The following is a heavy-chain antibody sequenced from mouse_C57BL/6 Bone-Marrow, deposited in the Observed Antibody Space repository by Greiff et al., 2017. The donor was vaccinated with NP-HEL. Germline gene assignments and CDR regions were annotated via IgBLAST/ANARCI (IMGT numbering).Heavy chain of an antibody. CDR3: ARTVTTVVAEDWYFDV. J-gene: IGHJ1*03. CDR1: GYTFTSYW. D-gene: IGHD1-1*01. Sequence: VQLQESGAELVRPGSSVKLSCKASGYTFTSYWMHWVKQRPIQGLEWIGNIDPSDSATHYNQKFKDKATLTVDKSSSTAYMQLSSLTSEDSAVYYCARTVTTVVAEDWYFDVWGTGTTVTVSS. CDR2: IDPSDSAT. V-gene: IGHV1-52*01.